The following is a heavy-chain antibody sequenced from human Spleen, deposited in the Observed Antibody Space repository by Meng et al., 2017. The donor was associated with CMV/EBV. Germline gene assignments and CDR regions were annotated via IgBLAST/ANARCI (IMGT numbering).Heavy chain of an antibody. V-gene: IGHV3-48*04. CDR3: ARDPPHKGAFDI. Sequence: GGSLRLSCAASGFTFSSYSMNWVRQAPGKGLEWVSYISSSSSTIYYADSVKGRFTISGDYAKNSLYLQMNSLRAEDTAVYYCARDPPHKGAFDIWGQGTMVTVSS. CDR1: GFTFSSYS. CDR2: ISSSSSTI. J-gene: IGHJ3*02.